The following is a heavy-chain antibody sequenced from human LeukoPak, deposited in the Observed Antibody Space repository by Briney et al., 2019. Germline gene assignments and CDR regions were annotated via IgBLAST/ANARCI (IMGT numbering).Heavy chain of an antibody. CDR1: GFTFSNYA. CDR2: ISSSGSTI. V-gene: IGHV3-11*01. D-gene: IGHD6-13*01. CDR3: ARRSWSFDH. Sequence: PGGSLRLPCAASGFTFSNYAMTWVRQAPGKGLEWVSYISSSGSTIYYADSVKGRFTISRDNAKKSLYLQMNSLRAEDTAVYYCARRSWSFDHWGQGTLVTVSS. J-gene: IGHJ4*02.